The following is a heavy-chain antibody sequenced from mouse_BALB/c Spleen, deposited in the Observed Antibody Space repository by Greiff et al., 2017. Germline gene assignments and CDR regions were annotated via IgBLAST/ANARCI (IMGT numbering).Heavy chain of an antibody. D-gene: IGHD3-1*01. J-gene: IGHJ3*01. CDR1: GFTFSSYG. CDR3: ARGNSSGYGPFAY. CDR2: INSNGGST. Sequence: EVQGVESGGGLVQPGGSLKLSCAASGFTFSSYGMSWVRQTPDKRLELVATINSNGGSTYYPDSVKGRFTISRDNAKNTLYLQMSSLKSEDTAMYYCARGNSSGYGPFAYWGQGTLVTVSA. V-gene: IGHV5-6-3*01.